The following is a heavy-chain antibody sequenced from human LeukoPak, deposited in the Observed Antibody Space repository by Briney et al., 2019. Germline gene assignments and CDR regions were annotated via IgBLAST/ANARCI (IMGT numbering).Heavy chain of an antibody. J-gene: IGHJ4*02. CDR1: GFTFSSYS. CDR3: ARDYLYGDLPFDY. V-gene: IGHV3-21*01. D-gene: IGHD4-17*01. Sequence: GGSLRLSCAASGFTFSSYSLSWVRQAPGKGLEWVSSISSSSSYIYYADSVKGRFTISRDNAKNSLYLQMNSLRAEDTAVYYCARDYLYGDLPFDYWGQGTLVTVSS. CDR2: ISSSSSYI.